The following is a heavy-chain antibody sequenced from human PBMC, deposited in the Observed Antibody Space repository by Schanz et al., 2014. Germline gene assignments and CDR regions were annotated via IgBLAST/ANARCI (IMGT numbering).Heavy chain of an antibody. Sequence: QVQLVQSGAEVKKPGASVKVSCKASGYTFTSDSMHWVRQAPGQGLEWMGMINPSGGSTTYAQKIQGRVTMTTDTATSTTYMELRSLKSDDTAVYYCARGGYSSGWYDRDIARFDYWGQGTLVTVSS. CDR1: GYTFTSDS. J-gene: IGHJ4*02. D-gene: IGHD6-19*01. CDR3: ARGGYSSGWYDRDIARFDY. CDR2: INPSGGST. V-gene: IGHV1-46*01.